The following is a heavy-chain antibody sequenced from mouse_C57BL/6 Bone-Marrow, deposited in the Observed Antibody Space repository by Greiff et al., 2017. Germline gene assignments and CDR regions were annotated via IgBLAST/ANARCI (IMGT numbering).Heavy chain of an antibody. Sequence: EVQLQQSGPELVKPGASVKISCKASGYTFTDYYMNWVKQSHGKSLEWIGDINPNNGGTSYNQKFKGKATLTVDKSSSTAYMELRSLTSEDSAVYYCARFTVYWGQGTLVTVSA. D-gene: IGHD1-1*01. CDR1: GYTFTDYY. V-gene: IGHV1-26*01. CDR3: ARFTVY. CDR2: INPNNGGT. J-gene: IGHJ3*01.